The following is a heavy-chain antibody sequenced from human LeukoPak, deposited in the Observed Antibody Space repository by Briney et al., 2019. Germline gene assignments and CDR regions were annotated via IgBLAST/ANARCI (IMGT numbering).Heavy chain of an antibody. CDR3: ASRPFLYGFRTYFDN. J-gene: IGHJ4*02. D-gene: IGHD3-10*01. Sequence: PSETLSLTCAVYGGSFSAFHWNWIRQPPAKGLEWLGEMKQSGTPRYNPSLQSRVTISVDKSKSQFSLNVRSVTAADTAVYYCASRPFLYGFRTYFDNWAQGTLVTVSS. CDR2: MKQSGTP. CDR1: GGSFSAFH. V-gene: IGHV4-34*01.